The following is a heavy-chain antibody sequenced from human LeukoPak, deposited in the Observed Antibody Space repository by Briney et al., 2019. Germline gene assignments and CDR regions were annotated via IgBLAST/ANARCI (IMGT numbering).Heavy chain of an antibody. D-gene: IGHD2-21*02. J-gene: IGHJ3*02. CDR1: GFTFSSYG. CDR3: ASFCGGDCYYDAFDI. Sequence: GGSLRLSCAASGFTFSSYGMHWVRQAPGKGLEWVAFIRYDGSNKYYADSVKGRFTISRDNSKNTLYLQMNSLRAEDTAVYYCASFCGGDCYYDAFDIWGQGTMVIVSS. CDR2: IRYDGSNK. V-gene: IGHV3-30*02.